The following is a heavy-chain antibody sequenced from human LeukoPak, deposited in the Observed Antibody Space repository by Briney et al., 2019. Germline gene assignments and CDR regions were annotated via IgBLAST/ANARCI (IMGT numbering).Heavy chain of an antibody. V-gene: IGHV3-74*01. Sequence: GGSLRLSCAASRFTFSTYWMHWVRQAPGKGLVWVSRINSDGSSTGYANSVMGRFTISRDNAKNSVYLQMNSLRAEDTAVYYCARDKIVGATHFDYWGQGTLVTVSS. J-gene: IGHJ4*02. D-gene: IGHD1-26*01. CDR2: INSDGSST. CDR3: ARDKIVGATHFDY. CDR1: RFTFSTYW.